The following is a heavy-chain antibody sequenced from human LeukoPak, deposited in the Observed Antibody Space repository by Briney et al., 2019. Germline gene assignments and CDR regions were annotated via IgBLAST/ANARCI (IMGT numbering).Heavy chain of an antibody. CDR3: ARDGRSGSYYHYMDV. J-gene: IGHJ6*03. CDR2: ISYSGCT. D-gene: IGHD2-15*01. V-gene: IGHV4-39*07. CDR1: DGSISRNTYY. Sequence: SGTLSLTRTVSDGSISRNTYYSGWIRQPPGKAVEGGGCISYSGCTFYTPSLKSRVTMSVDTSKNQFSLKLSSVTAADTAVYYCARDGRSGSYYHYMDVWGKGTTVTVSS.